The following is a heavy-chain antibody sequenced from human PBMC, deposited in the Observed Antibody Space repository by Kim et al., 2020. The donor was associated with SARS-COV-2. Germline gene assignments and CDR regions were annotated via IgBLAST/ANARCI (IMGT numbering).Heavy chain of an antibody. D-gene: IGHD3-22*01. CDR3: TTDSYDSSGSRFDY. CDR2: IKSKTDGGTT. V-gene: IGHV3-15*01. CDR1: GFTFSNAW. Sequence: GGSLRLSCAASGFTFSNAWMSWVRQAPGKGLEWVGRIKSKTDGGTTDYAAPVKGRFTISRDDSKNTLYLQMNSLKTEDTAVYYCTTDSYDSSGSRFDYWGQGTLVTVSS. J-gene: IGHJ4*02.